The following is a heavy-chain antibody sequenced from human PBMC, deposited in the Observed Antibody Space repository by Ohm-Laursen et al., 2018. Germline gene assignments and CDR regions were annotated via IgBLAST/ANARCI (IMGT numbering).Heavy chain of an antibody. V-gene: IGHV4-34*01. J-gene: IGHJ4*02. CDR3: ARGHITPSGREDY. CDR1: GFTFSSYA. Sequence: LRLSCTASGFTFSSYAMSWVRQPPGQGLEWIGEVNHGGSASYKLSLKSRVTISLDTSKNQLSLRLSSVTAADTAVYYCARGHITPSGREDYWGQGSLVTVSS. CDR2: VNHGGSA. D-gene: IGHD1-14*01.